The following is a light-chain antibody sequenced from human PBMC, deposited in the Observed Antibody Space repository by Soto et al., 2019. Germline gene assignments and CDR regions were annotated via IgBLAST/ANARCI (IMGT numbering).Light chain of an antibody. J-gene: IGKJ4*01. CDR1: QSISSW. Sequence: DIQTTQSPSTLSASVGDRVTITCRASQSISSWLAWYQQKPGKAPKLLIYDASSLESWVPSRFSGSGSVTEVTLTISCLQPDDFATYYCQQYNSYSFGGGPKVEIK. CDR3: QQYNSYS. CDR2: DAS. V-gene: IGKV1-5*01.